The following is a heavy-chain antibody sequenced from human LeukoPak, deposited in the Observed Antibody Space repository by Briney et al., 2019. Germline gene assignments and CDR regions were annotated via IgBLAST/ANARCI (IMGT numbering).Heavy chain of an antibody. D-gene: IGHD2-8*01. J-gene: IGHJ4*02. Sequence: ASVKVSCKASGYTFTSYGISWVRQAPGQGLEWMGWMNPNSGNTGYAQKFQGRVTITRNTSISTAYMELSSLRSEDTAVYYCARAPNHCTNGVCYTRRVDYWGQGTLVTVSS. CDR1: GYTFTSYG. V-gene: IGHV1-8*03. CDR3: ARAPNHCTNGVCYTRRVDY. CDR2: MNPNSGNT.